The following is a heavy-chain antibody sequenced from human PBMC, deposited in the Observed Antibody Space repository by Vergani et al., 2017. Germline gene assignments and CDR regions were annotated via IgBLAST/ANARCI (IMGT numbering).Heavy chain of an antibody. J-gene: IGHJ3*02. Sequence: QLQLQESGPGLVKPSETLSLTCTVSGGSISSSSYYWGWIRQPPGKGLEGIGSIYYSGSTYYNPSPKSRVTKSVDTAKNQFSLKLNTLTAADPAVDYCARPVPIYESSGPIPWADAFDIWGQGTMVTVSS. CDR2: IYYSGST. D-gene: IGHD3-22*01. CDR3: ARPVPIYESSGPIPWADAFDI. V-gene: IGHV4-39*07. CDR1: GGSISSSSYY.